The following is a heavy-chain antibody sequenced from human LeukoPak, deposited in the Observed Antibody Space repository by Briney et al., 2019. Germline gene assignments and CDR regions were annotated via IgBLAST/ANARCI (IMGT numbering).Heavy chain of an antibody. Sequence: SETLSLTCTVSGGSISSGDYYWSWIRQPPGKGLEWIGYIYYSGSTYYNPSLKSRVTISVDTSKNQFPLKLSSVTAADTAVYYCARVTIVGAARGHYFDYWGQGTLVTVPS. CDR2: IYYSGST. V-gene: IGHV4-30-4*01. J-gene: IGHJ4*02. D-gene: IGHD1-26*01. CDR3: ARVTIVGAARGHYFDY. CDR1: GGSISSGDYY.